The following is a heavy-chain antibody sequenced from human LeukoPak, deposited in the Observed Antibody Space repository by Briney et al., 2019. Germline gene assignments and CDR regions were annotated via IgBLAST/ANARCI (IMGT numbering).Heavy chain of an antibody. D-gene: IGHD3-16*01. Sequence: GGSLRLSCAASGFTFSTYSMNWVRQAPGKGLEWVASISASSRYIYHADSVEGRFSISRDNAKNSLYLQMSSLRAEDTAVYFCAGGGDFDYWGQGILVTVSA. CDR3: AGGGDFDY. CDR1: GFTFSTYS. CDR2: ISASSRYI. J-gene: IGHJ4*02. V-gene: IGHV3-21*06.